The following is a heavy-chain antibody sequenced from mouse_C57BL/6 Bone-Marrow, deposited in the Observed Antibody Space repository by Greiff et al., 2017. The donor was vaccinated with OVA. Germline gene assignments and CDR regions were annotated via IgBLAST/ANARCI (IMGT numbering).Heavy chain of an antibody. Sequence: VQRVESGAELARPGASVKLSCKASGYTFTSYGISWVKQRTGQGLEWIGEFYPRSGNTYYNEKFKGKATLTADKSSSTAYMELRSLTSEDSAVYFCASFYYGYDVTYWGQGTLVTVSA. D-gene: IGHD2-2*01. CDR2: FYPRSGNT. J-gene: IGHJ3*01. V-gene: IGHV1-81*01. CDR1: GYTFTSYG. CDR3: ASFYYGYDVTY.